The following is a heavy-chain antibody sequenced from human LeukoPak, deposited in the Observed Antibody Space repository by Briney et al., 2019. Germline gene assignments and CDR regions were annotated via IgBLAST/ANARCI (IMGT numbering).Heavy chain of an antibody. Sequence: SETLSLTCAVYGGSFCGFYWTWIRQPPGKGLEWVGEIIHTGSTNYNPSLKSRVTISVDTSKNQFSLNLTSVTAADTAVYYCARIWGGYWGQGTLVTVSS. J-gene: IGHJ4*02. CDR3: ARIWGGY. D-gene: IGHD3-16*01. CDR1: GGSFCGFY. V-gene: IGHV4-34*12. CDR2: IIHTGST.